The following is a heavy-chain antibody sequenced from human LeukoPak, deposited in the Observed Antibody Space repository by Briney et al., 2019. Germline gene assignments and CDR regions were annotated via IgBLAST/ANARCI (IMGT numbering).Heavy chain of an antibody. Sequence: PSETLSVTCAVYGGSFSGYYWSWIRQPSGKGLEWIGEINHSGSTNYNPSLKSRVTISVDTSKNQFSLKLSSVTAVDTAVYYCARGDLLTGYYSWFDPWGQGTLVTVSS. J-gene: IGHJ5*02. CDR3: ARGDLLTGYYSWFDP. V-gene: IGHV4-34*01. CDR1: GGSFSGYY. D-gene: IGHD3-9*01. CDR2: INHSGST.